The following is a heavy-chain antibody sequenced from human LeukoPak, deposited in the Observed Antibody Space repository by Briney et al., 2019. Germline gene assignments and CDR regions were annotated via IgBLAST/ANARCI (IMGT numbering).Heavy chain of an antibody. V-gene: IGHV4-61*02. D-gene: IGHD2-2*01. CDR2: IYTSGST. CDR1: GGSISSGSYY. CDR3: ARHPDIVVVPASSRLSNWFDP. J-gene: IGHJ5*02. Sequence: PSETLSLTCTVSGGSISSGSYYWSWIRQPAGKGLEWIGRIYTSGSTNYNPSLKSRVTISVDTSKNQFSLKLSSVTAADTAVYYCARHPDIVVVPASSRLSNWFDPWGQGTLVTVSS.